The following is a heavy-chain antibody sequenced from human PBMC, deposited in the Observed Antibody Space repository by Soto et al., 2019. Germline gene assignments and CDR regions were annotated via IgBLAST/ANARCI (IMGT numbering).Heavy chain of an antibody. J-gene: IGHJ4*02. CDR3: ARSEATGLDY. CDR1: GGSMSSSNW. V-gene: IGHV4-4*02. D-gene: IGHD1-26*01. Sequence: QVQLQESGPGLVKPSGTLSLTCTVSGGSMSSSNWWNWVRQSPGKGLEWIGEAHHSGRTNYNPSLXRXAXIXLDKSKNHFSLKLSSVTAADTAVYYCARSEATGLDYWGQGTLVTVSS. CDR2: AHHSGRT.